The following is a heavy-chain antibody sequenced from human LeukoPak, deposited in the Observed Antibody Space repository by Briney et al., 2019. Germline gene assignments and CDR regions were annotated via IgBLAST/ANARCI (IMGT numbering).Heavy chain of an antibody. CDR1: GFTFSSYW. Sequence: GGSLRLSCSASGFTFSSYWMHWVGQVPGKGLVWVSRIGTDGSSTTSADYVKVRFTISRDNAKDTLFLQMNSLRAEDTAVYYCARDTYGGNSNAFDIWGQGTLVTVSS. D-gene: IGHD4-23*01. CDR2: IGTDGSST. V-gene: IGHV3-74*01. CDR3: ARDTYGGNSNAFDI. J-gene: IGHJ3*02.